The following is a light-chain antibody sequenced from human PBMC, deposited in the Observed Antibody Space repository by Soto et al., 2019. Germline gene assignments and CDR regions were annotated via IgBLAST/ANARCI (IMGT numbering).Light chain of an antibody. CDR1: SSDVGSYNR. V-gene: IGLV2-18*01. CDR3: SLYISGGTYV. J-gene: IGLJ1*01. Sequence: QSVLTQPPSVSGSPGQSVTISCTGTSSDVGSYNRLSWYQQPPGTAPKLIMYEVNTRPSGVPDRFSGSKSGSTASLTISGLQAEDEADYYCSLYISGGTYVFGTGTKLTVL. CDR2: EVN.